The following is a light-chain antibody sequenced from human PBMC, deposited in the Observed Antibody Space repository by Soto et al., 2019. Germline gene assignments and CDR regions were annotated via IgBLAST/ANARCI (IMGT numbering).Light chain of an antibody. Sequence: QSALNQPASVSGSPGQSITISCTGTSSYVGSYNLVSWYQQHPGKAPKLMIYEGSKRPSGVSNRFSGSKSGNTASLTISGLQAEDEADYYCCSYAGSSTYVFGTGTKVTVL. J-gene: IGLJ1*01. CDR2: EGS. V-gene: IGLV2-23*01. CDR1: SSYVGSYNL. CDR3: CSYAGSSTYV.